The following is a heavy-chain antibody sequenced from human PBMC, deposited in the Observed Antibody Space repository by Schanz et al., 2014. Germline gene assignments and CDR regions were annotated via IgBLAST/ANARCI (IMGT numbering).Heavy chain of an antibody. CDR1: GYTFTSYY. D-gene: IGHD3-10*01. CDR2: INPSGGST. CDR3: VRDAGWAFGDYRGMDV. J-gene: IGHJ6*02. V-gene: IGHV1-46*01. Sequence: QVQLVQSGAEVKKPGASVKVSCKASGYTFTSYYMHWVRQAPGQALEWMGIINPSGGSTSYAQKFQGRVPMTRDTSTSTVYMELRSLITDDTAVYYCVRDAGWAFGDYRGMDVWGQGTSVTVSS.